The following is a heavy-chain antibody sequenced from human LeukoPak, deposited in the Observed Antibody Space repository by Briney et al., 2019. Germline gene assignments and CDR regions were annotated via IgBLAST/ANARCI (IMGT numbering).Heavy chain of an antibody. Sequence: PGGSLRLSCAASGFTFSTYWMSWVRQAPGKGLEWVANIKQDGSEKYYVDSVKGRFTISRDNGRNSLFLQMNSLRAEDTAVYYCASEKYSGSSGIFDYWGQGTLVTVSS. V-gene: IGHV3-7*01. CDR1: GFTFSTYW. J-gene: IGHJ4*02. D-gene: IGHD5-12*01. CDR2: IKQDGSEK. CDR3: ASEKYSGSSGIFDY.